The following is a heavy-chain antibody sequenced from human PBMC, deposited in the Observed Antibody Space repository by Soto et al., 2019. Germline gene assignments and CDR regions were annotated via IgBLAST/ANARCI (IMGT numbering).Heavy chain of an antibody. CDR2: ISSSGSYI. J-gene: IGHJ4*02. CDR1: GFTFSSYS. D-gene: IGHD5-12*01. CDR3: VRHAQWIIRAY. V-gene: IGHV3-21*06. Sequence: GGSLRLSCAASGFTFSSYSMNWVRQAPGKGLEWVSSISSSGSYIYYADSVKGRFTISRDNAKNQFSLKLSSVTAADTAVYYCVRHAQWIIRAYWRQGSLVTFSS.